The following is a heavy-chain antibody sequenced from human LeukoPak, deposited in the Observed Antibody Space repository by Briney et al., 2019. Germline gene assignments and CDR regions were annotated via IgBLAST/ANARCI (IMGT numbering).Heavy chain of an antibody. CDR3: AKGAPLRYGSGTSQFDP. J-gene: IGHJ5*02. CDR1: GFTFSDYA. D-gene: IGHD3-10*01. V-gene: IGHV3-23*01. CDR2: ISGSGGST. Sequence: GGSLRLSCTASGFTFSDYAMSWFRQAPGKGLEWVSAISGSGGSTYYADSVKGRFTISRDNSKNTLYLQMNSLRAEDTAVYYCAKGAPLRYGSGTSQFDPWGQGTLVTVSS.